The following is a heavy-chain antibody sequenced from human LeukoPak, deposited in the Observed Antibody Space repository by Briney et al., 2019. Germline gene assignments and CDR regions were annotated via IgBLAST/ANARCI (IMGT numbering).Heavy chain of an antibody. Sequence: GGSLRLSCAASGFTFYDYAMHWVRQAPGKGLEWVSGISWNSGSIGYADSVKGRLTISRDDSKNTVYLQMKSLRPEDTAVYYCAREGHTSGYCGTFDVWGQGTTVAVS. CDR3: AREGHTSGYCGTFDV. CDR1: GFTFYDYA. D-gene: IGHD3-22*01. V-gene: IGHV3-9*01. J-gene: IGHJ3*01. CDR2: ISWNSGSI.